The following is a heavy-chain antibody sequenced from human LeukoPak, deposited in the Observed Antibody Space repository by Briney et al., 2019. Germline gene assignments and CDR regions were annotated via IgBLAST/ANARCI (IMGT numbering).Heavy chain of an antibody. CDR3: ATRRSGNYFATFDY. D-gene: IGHD3-22*01. CDR1: GFTFINYA. V-gene: IGHV3-23*01. J-gene: IGHJ4*02. Sequence: GGSLRLSCEASGFTFINYAMNWVRQAPEKGLEWVSTVSGPGTTTYYADPVKGRFTVSRDNSKNTVFLQMDSLRAEDTAVYHCATRRSGNYFATFDYWGQGILVTVSS. CDR2: VSGPGTTT.